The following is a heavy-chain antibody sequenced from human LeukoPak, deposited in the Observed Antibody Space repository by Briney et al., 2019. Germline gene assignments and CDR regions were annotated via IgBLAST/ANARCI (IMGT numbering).Heavy chain of an antibody. Sequence: GGSLRLSCAASGFTVSSNYMSWVRQAPGKGLEWVSVIYSGGSTYYADSVKGRFTISRDNSKNTLYLQMNSLRAEDTAVYYCAKEYSSSWFEYFQHWGQGTLVTVSS. D-gene: IGHD6-13*01. CDR2: IYSGGST. CDR3: AKEYSSSWFEYFQH. CDR1: GFTVSSNY. J-gene: IGHJ1*01. V-gene: IGHV3-66*01.